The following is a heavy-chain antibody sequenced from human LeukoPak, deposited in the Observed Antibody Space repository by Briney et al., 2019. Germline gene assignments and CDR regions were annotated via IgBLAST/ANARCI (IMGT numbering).Heavy chain of an antibody. D-gene: IGHD1-26*01. CDR2: INWNGGST. V-gene: IGHV3-20*01. J-gene: IGHJ4*02. CDR1: GFTFDDYG. CDR3: ARVIRVGSYTYYFDY. Sequence: GGSLRLSCAASGFTFDDYGMSWVRQAPGKGLEWVSGINWNGGSTGYADSVKGRFTISRDNAKNSLYLQMNSLRADDTALYHCARVIRVGSYTYYFDYWGQGTLVTVSS.